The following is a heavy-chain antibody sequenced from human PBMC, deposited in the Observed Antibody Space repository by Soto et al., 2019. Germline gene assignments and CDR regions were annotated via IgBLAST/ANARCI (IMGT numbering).Heavy chain of an antibody. CDR3: ASRGSGYYGMDV. V-gene: IGHV3-30-3*01. CDR2: ISYDGSNK. CDR1: GFTFSSCA. J-gene: IGHJ6*02. Sequence: GGSLRLSCAASGFTFSSCAMHWVRQAPGKGLEWVAVISYDGSNKYYADSVKGRFTISRDNSKNTLYLQMNSLRAEDTAVYYCASRGSGYYGMDVWGQGTTVTVSS. D-gene: IGHD3-10*01.